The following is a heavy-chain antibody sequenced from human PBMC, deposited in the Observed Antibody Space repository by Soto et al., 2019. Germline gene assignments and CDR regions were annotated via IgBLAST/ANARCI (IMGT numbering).Heavy chain of an antibody. CDR1: GFTFSSYG. V-gene: IGHV3-33*01. CDR2: IWYDGSNK. D-gene: IGHD2-2*02. J-gene: IGHJ6*02. Sequence: GSLRLSCAASGFTFSSYGMHWVRQAPGKGLEWVAVIWYDGSNKYYADSVKGRFTISRDNSKNTLYLQMNSLRAEDTAVYYCARDSAAAIYYYYYYGMDVWGQGTTVTVSS. CDR3: ARDSAAAIYYYYYYGMDV.